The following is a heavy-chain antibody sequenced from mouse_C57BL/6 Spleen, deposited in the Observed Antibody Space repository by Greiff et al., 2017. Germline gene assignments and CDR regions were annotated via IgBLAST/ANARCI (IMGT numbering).Heavy chain of an antibody. CDR3: ARADYYGSSYEGDYAMDY. V-gene: IGHV1-55*01. Sequence: QVQLQQSGAELVKPGASVKMSCKASGYTFTSYWITWVKQRPGQGLEWIGDIYPGSGSTNYNEKFKSKATLTVDTSSSPAYMPLSSLTSEDSAVYYCARADYYGSSYEGDYAMDYWGQGTSVTVSS. CDR1: GYTFTSYW. D-gene: IGHD1-1*01. J-gene: IGHJ4*01. CDR2: IYPGSGST.